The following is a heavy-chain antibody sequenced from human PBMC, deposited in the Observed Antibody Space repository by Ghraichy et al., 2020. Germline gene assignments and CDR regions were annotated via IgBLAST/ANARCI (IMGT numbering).Heavy chain of an antibody. Sequence: SQTLSLTCAVYGGPFTDHNWSWIRQPPGKGLEWIGEIHHSENSNTNPSLKSRVTMSVDASKNQFSLRLTSVTAADAAVYYCARNTAGSGPYPYYFDYWGQGILVSVSS. V-gene: IGHV4-34*01. CDR2: IHHSENS. CDR3: ARNTAGSGPYPYYFDY. CDR1: GGPFTDHN. D-gene: IGHD3-10*01. J-gene: IGHJ4*02.